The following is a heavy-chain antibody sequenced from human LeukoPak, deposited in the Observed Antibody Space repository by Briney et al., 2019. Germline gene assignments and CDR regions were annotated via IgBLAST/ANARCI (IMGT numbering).Heavy chain of an antibody. CDR1: GGSISSSSYY. CDR3: ARVRGAQLDP. D-gene: IGHD1-26*01. V-gene: IGHV4-39*07. CDR2: IHYSGST. Sequence: SETLSLTCTVSGGSISSSSYYWGWIRQPPGKGLEWIGSIHYSGSTYYNPSLKSRVTISVDTSKNQFSLKLSSVTAADTAAYYCARVRGAQLDPWGQGTLVTVSS. J-gene: IGHJ5*02.